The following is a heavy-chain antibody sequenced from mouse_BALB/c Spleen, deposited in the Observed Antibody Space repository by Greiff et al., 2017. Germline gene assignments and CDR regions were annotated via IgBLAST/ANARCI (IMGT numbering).Heavy chain of an antibody. CDR2: IWGDGST. CDR3: DRDDYGFAY. CDR1: GFSLTGYG. J-gene: IGHJ3*01. Sequence: QVPLKESGPGLVAPSQSLSITCTVSGFSLTGYGVNWVRQPPGKGLEWLGMIWGDGSTDYNSALKSRLRSSKDNSKSQVFLKMNSLQTDDTARYYCDRDDYGFAYWGQGTLVTDSA. V-gene: IGHV2-6-7*01. D-gene: IGHD2-4*01.